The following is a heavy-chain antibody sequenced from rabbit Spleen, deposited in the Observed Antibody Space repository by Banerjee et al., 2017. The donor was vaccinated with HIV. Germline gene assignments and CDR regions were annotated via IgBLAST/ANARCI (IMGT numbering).Heavy chain of an antibody. CDR3: ARDLAGAIGWNFYL. D-gene: IGHD4-1*01. Sequence: QSLEESGGDLVKPGASLTLTCTASGFSFSDRDVMCWVRQAPGKGLEWIACINTATGKPVYATWAKGRFTISTTSSTTVTLQMTSLTAADTATYFCARDLAGAIGWNFYLWGQGTLVTVS. CDR2: INTATGKP. V-gene: IGHV1S40*01. J-gene: IGHJ6*01. CDR1: GFSFSDRDV.